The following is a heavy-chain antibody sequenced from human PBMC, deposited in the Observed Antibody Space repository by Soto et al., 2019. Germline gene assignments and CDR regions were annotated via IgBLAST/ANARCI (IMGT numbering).Heavy chain of an antibody. CDR3: AKPLGYCSGGSCWETPINFDY. CDR2: ISYDGSNK. Sequence: GGSLRLSCAASGFTFSSYGMHWVRQAPGKGLEWVAVISYDGSNKYYADSVKGRFTISRDIPKNTLYLQMNSLRAEDTAVYYCAKPLGYCSGGSCWETPINFDYWGQGTLVTVSS. V-gene: IGHV3-30*18. CDR1: GFTFSSYG. D-gene: IGHD2-15*01. J-gene: IGHJ4*02.